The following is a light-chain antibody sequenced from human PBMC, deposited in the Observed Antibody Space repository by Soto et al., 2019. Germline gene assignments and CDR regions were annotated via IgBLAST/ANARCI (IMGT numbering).Light chain of an antibody. CDR2: GIN. V-gene: IGLV1-44*01. CDR3: AVWDDILNGYV. J-gene: IGLJ1*01. Sequence: QSVLTQPPSASGTPGQRVTISCSGSSSNIGSHSVNWFQQLPGTAPKLLIFGINQRPSGVPDRFSASKSDTSASLAISGLQSEDEADYYCAVWDDILNGYVFGTGTKATVL. CDR1: SSNIGSHS.